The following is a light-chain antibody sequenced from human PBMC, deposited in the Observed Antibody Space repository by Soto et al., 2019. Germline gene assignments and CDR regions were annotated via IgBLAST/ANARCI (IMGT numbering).Light chain of an antibody. CDR3: SSYAGSNNLV. CDR1: SSDVGAYNH. CDR2: EVS. J-gene: IGLJ2*01. Sequence: QSALTQPASVSGSPGQSITISCTGTSSDVGAYNHVSWYQHHPGKAPKLMIYEVSKRPSGVPDRFSGSKSGNTASLTVSGLQAEDEADYYCSSYAGSNNLVFGGGTKLTVL. V-gene: IGLV2-8*01.